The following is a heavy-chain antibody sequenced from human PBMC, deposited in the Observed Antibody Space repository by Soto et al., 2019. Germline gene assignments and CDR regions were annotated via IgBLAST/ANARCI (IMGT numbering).Heavy chain of an antibody. J-gene: IGHJ6*03. CDR2: INHSGST. D-gene: IGHD6-25*01. Sequence: QVQLQQWGAGLLKPSETLSLTCAVYGGSFSGYYWSWIRQPPGKGLEWIGEINHSGSTNYNPSLKSRVTISVDTAKNQFSLKLSAVTAADTAVYYCARSGHYYCYMDVWGKGTTVTVSS. CDR3: ARSGHYYCYMDV. V-gene: IGHV4-34*01. CDR1: GGSFSGYY.